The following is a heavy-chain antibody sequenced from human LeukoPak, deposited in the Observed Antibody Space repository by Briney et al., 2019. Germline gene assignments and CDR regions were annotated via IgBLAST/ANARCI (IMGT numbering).Heavy chain of an antibody. D-gene: IGHD1-26*01. CDR2: INPNSGGT. J-gene: IGHJ5*02. V-gene: IGHV1-2*02. Sequence: ASVKVSCKASGYTFTDYYMYWVRQAPGQGLEWMGWINPNSGGTNFAQKFQGRVTLTRDTSITTTYMELSSLMSDDTAVYYCGRGGRIAGHQPSLDPWGQGTLVTVSS. CDR1: GYTFTDYY. CDR3: GRGGRIAGHQPSLDP.